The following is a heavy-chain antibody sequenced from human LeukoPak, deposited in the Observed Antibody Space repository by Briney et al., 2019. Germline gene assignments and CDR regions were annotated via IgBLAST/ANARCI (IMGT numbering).Heavy chain of an antibody. CDR3: ARDRNYGSGNLFDY. V-gene: IGHV4-61*02. Sequence: PSQTLSLTCTVSGNSISSGDNYWSWIRQPAGKGLEWIGRIYTSGSTNYNPSLKSRVTISGDTSKNQFSLRLSSVTAADTAVYYCARDRNYGSGNLFDYWGQGTLVTVPS. CDR1: GNSISSGDNY. D-gene: IGHD3-10*01. CDR2: IYTSGST. J-gene: IGHJ4*02.